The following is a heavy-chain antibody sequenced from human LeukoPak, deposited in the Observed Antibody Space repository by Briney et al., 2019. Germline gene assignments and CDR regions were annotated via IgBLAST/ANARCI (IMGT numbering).Heavy chain of an antibody. CDR2: IYSTGST. J-gene: IGHJ4*02. CDR1: GGSISSYY. Sequence: SETLSLTCTVSGGSISSYYWSWIRQPAGKGLEWIGRIYSTGSTNYNPSLKSRVTMSVDTSKDQFSLRLRSVTAADTAVYYCARQIASAGTAGFDFWGQGALVTVSS. D-gene: IGHD6-13*01. V-gene: IGHV4-4*07. CDR3: ARQIASAGTAGFDF.